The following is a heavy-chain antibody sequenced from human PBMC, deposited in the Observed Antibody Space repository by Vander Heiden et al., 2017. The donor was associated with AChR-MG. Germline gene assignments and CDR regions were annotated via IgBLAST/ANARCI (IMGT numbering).Heavy chain of an antibody. J-gene: IGHJ6*02. CDR3: ARGENRQKYDFWSGGTDVYYYYGMDV. Sequence: QVQLVQSGAEVKKPGSSVKVSCKASGGPFTSYSISWVRQAPGQGLGWMGGVIPILGTAKYAKKFQGRVTITADESTSTAYMELSSLRSEETAVYYCARGENRQKYDFWSGGTDVYYYYGMDVWGQGTTVTVSS. V-gene: IGHV1-69*01. CDR1: GGPFTSYS. CDR2: VIPILGTA. D-gene: IGHD3-3*01.